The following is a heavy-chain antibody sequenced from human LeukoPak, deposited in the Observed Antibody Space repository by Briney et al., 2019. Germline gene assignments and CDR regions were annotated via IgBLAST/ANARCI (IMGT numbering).Heavy chain of an antibody. CDR2: INHSGST. J-gene: IGHJ5*02. CDR1: GGSFSGYY. V-gene: IGHV4-34*01. D-gene: IGHD5-24*01. CDR3: ARDVRERWLQFGGFDP. Sequence: SETLSLTCAVYGGSFSGYYWSWIRQPPGKGLEWIGEINHSGSTNYNPSLKSRVTISVDTSKNQFSLKLSSVTAADTAVYYCARDVRERWLQFGGFDPWGQGTQVTVSS.